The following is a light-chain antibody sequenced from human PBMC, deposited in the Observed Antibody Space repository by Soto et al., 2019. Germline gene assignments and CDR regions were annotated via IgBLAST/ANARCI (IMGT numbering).Light chain of an antibody. CDR1: SSDVGGYSY. V-gene: IGLV2-11*01. CDR2: DVS. Sequence: ALTQPRSVSGSPGHSVTISCTGTSSDVGGYSYVSWYQQHPGKAPKLLISDVSKRPSGVPDRFSGSKFGNTASLTISGLQAEDEADYYCCSYAGAFIYVFGSGTRSPS. J-gene: IGLJ1*01. CDR3: CSYAGAFIYV.